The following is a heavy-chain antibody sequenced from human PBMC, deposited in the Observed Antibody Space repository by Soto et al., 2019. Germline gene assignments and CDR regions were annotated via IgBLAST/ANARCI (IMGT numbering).Heavy chain of an antibody. Sequence: ESGGGVVQPGRSLRLSCAASGFTFSSYAMHWVRQAPGKGLEWVAVISYDGSNKYYADSVKGRFTISRDNSKNTLYLQMNSLRAEDTAVYYCARNPLPLGYCSSTSCYAHGAFDIWGQGTMVTVSS. J-gene: IGHJ3*02. V-gene: IGHV3-30-3*01. CDR2: ISYDGSNK. D-gene: IGHD2-2*01. CDR3: ARNPLPLGYCSSTSCYAHGAFDI. CDR1: GFTFSSYA.